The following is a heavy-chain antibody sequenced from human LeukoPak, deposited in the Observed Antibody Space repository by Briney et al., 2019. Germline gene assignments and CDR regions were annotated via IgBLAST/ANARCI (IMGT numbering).Heavy chain of an antibody. Sequence: PGGSLRLSCAASGFTFSSYAMSWVRQAPGKGLEWVSAISGSGGSTYYADSVKGRFTISRDNSKSTLYLQMNSLRAEDTAVYYCAKDMDSSGWFDYWGQGTLVTVSS. D-gene: IGHD6-19*01. J-gene: IGHJ4*02. CDR3: AKDMDSSGWFDY. V-gene: IGHV3-23*01. CDR2: ISGSGGST. CDR1: GFTFSSYA.